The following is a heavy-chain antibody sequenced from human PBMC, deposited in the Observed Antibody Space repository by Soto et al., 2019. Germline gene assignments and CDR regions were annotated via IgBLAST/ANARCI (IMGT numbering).Heavy chain of an antibody. J-gene: IGHJ4*02. D-gene: IGHD1-20*01. CDR2: IIPLFATS. Sequence: SVKVSCKASGGTFRNYAITWVRQAPGQGLEWMGGIIPLFATSNYAQKFLGRLTFTADESAGTAYMELSSLRSEDTAVYYCAGVIPHHPYNSPHYFDQWGQRTMVTVS. CDR3: AGVIPHHPYNSPHYFDQ. V-gene: IGHV1-69*13. CDR1: GGTFRNYA.